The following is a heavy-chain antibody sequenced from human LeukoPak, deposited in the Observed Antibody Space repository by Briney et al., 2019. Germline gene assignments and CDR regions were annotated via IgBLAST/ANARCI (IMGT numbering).Heavy chain of an antibody. CDR1: GFTFTSFS. V-gene: IGHV3-21*01. D-gene: IGHD3-22*01. CDR2: INTVATYI. CDR3: ARLRRNGDSGGFYYYYDY. Sequence: GGSLRLSCAASGFTFTSFSFNWVRQTPGKGLEWVSSINTVATYIYYADSVRGRFTISRDNAKNSVYLQMDSLRAEDTGVYYCARLRRNGDSGGFYYYYDYWGQGTLVTVSS. J-gene: IGHJ4*02.